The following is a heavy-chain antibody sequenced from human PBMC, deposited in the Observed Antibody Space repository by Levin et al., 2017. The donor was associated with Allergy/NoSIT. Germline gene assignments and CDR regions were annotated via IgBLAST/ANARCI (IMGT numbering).Heavy chain of an antibody. CDR1: GFQFSLYG. V-gene: IGHV3-30*18. CDR2: IVFDGNDQ. J-gene: IGHJ3*01. D-gene: IGHD2-15*01. Sequence: GESLKISCAASGFQFSLYGMHWVRQAPGKGLEWVALIVFDGNDQYYADSVKGRFTISRDNSKNTLYLQMSSLREHDTAIYYCAKRGYCSGNTCQSHDAIDVWGQGTLVIVSS. CDR3: AKRGYCSGNTCQSHDAIDV.